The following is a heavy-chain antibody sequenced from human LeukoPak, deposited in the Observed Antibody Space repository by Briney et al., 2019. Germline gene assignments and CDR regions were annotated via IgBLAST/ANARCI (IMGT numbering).Heavy chain of an antibody. CDR3: ARDPGYGDYPYCFDY. J-gene: IGHJ4*02. CDR1: GGSISSSSYY. D-gene: IGHD4-17*01. V-gene: IGHV4-39*07. Sequence: SETLSLTCTVSGGSISSSSYYWGWILQPPGKGLEWIGSIYYSGSTYYNPSLKSRVTISVDTSKNQFSLKLSSVTAADTAVYYCARDPGYGDYPYCFDYWGQGTLVTVSS. CDR2: IYYSGST.